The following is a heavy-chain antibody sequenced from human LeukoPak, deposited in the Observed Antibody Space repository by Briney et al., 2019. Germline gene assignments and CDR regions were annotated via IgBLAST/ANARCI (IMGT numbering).Heavy chain of an antibody. D-gene: IGHD1-26*01. Sequence: SETLSLTCAVYGGSFSGYYWSWIRQPPGKGLEWIGEINHSGSTNYNPSLKSRVTISVDTSKNQFSLKLSSVTAADTAVYYCARGHPKSREDYYYYMDVWGKGTTATVSS. V-gene: IGHV4-34*01. CDR3: ARGHPKSREDYYYYMDV. J-gene: IGHJ6*03. CDR2: INHSGST. CDR1: GGSFSGYY.